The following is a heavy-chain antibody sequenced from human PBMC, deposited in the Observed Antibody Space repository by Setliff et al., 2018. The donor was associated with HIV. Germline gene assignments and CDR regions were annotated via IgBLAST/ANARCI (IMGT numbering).Heavy chain of an antibody. CDR1: GGSISTYY. D-gene: IGHD3-22*01. Sequence: PSETLSLTCNVSGGSISTYYWSWIRQPPGKGLEWLGYVSYSGSTNFNPSLESRLAMSVDMSKNHFSLKLRSVTAADTAVYYCARHGHFYDSSSSDAFDIGGHGTMVTVSS. CDR3: ARHGHFYDSSSSDAFDI. V-gene: IGHV4-59*08. CDR2: VSYSGST. J-gene: IGHJ3*02.